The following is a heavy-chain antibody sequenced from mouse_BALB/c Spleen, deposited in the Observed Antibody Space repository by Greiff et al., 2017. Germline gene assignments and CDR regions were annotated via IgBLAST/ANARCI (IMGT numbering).Heavy chain of an antibody. CDR3: ARDGNSLYYYAMDY. D-gene: IGHD2-1*01. CDR2: ISSGGSYT. CDR1: GFTFSSYG. J-gene: IGHJ4*01. Sequence: EVQRVESGGDLVKPGGSLKLSCAASGFTFSSYGMSWVRQTPDKRLEWVATISSGGSYTYYPDSVKGRFTISRDNAKNTLYLQMSSLKSEDTAMYYCARDGNSLYYYAMDYWGQGTSVTVSS. V-gene: IGHV5-6*01.